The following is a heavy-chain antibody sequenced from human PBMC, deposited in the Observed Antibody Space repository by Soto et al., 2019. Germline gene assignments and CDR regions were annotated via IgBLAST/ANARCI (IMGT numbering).Heavy chain of an antibody. V-gene: IGHV1-69*02. CDR1: GGTFSSYT. J-gene: IGHJ3*01. CDR2: ISAILGIA. D-gene: IGHD3-10*01. Sequence: GASVKVSCKASGGTFSSYTISWVGRPLDQGLKGRGRISAILGIANYAQKFQGRVTITADKATSTAYMELSSLRSEDTAVYYCACLPVGDCFGAGVDVEDAYDVSRRGTIDTV. CDR3: ACLPVGDCFGAGVDVEDAYDV.